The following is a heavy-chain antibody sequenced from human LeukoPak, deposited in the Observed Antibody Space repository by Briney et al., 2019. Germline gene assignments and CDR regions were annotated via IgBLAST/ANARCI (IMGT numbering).Heavy chain of an antibody. J-gene: IGHJ4*02. Sequence: GGSLRLSRAASGFTFNTYAMHWVRQAPAKGLDWVAVMSSDGSNQDHAASVRGRFTISRDNSTNTLYLQMNSLSAEDTAVYYCARDLGAGWELPDYWGQGTLVTVSS. D-gene: IGHD1-26*01. CDR3: ARDLGAGWELPDY. CDR2: MSSDGSNQ. CDR1: GFTFNTYA. V-gene: IGHV3-30-3*01.